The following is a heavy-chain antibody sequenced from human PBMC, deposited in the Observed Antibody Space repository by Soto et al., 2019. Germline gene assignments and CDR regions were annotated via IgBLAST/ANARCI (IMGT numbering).Heavy chain of an antibody. CDR2: ICYDGSNK. CDR1: GFTFSSYA. Sequence: QVQLVESGGGVVQPGRSLRLSCAASGFTFSSYAMHWVRQAPGKGLEWVTIICYDGSNKNYADSVKGRFTISRDNSKNTVYLQMNSLRVEDTAVYYCARDSGGDYHNYYMDVWGKGTTVTVSS. V-gene: IGHV3-33*01. J-gene: IGHJ6*03. D-gene: IGHD4-17*01. CDR3: ARDSGGDYHNYYMDV.